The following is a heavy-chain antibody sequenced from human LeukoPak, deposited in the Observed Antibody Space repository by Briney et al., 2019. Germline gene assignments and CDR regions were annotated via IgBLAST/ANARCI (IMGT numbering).Heavy chain of an antibody. J-gene: IGHJ4*02. CDR2: ISYDGSNK. V-gene: IGHV3-30*18. Sequence: PGGSLRLSCAASGFTFSSYGMHWVRQAPGKGLEWVAVISYDGSNKYYADSVKGRFTISRDNSKNTLYLQMNSLRAEDTAVYYCAKGESRSDYWGQGTLVTVSS. CDR1: GFTFSSYG. CDR3: AKGESRSDY.